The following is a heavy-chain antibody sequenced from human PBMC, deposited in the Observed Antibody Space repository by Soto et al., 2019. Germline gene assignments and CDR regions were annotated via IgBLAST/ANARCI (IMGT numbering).Heavy chain of an antibody. V-gene: IGHV3-7*01. CDR1: GFTFSSYW. CDR2: IKQDGSEK. CDR3: ARFYGDYDRYFDY. Sequence: GGSLRLSCAASGFTFSSYWMSWVRQAPGKGLEWVANIKQDGSEKYYVDSVKGRFTISRDNAKNSLYLQMNSLRAEDTAVYYCARFYGDYDRYFDYWGQATLVTVSS. D-gene: IGHD4-17*01. J-gene: IGHJ4*02.